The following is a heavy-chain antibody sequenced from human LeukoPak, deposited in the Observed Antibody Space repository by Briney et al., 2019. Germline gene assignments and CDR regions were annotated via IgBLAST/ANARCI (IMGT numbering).Heavy chain of an antibody. Sequence: GESLKISFKGSGYRFTSYWIGWVRQMPGKGLEWMGIIYPGDSDTRYSPSFQGPVTISADKSISTTSLQWRSLKASDTALYYCAGGSLRFLEWLPYFDYWGQGTLVTVSS. V-gene: IGHV5-51*01. J-gene: IGHJ4*02. D-gene: IGHD3-3*01. CDR2: IYPGDSDT. CDR3: AGGSLRFLEWLPYFDY. CDR1: GYRFTSYW.